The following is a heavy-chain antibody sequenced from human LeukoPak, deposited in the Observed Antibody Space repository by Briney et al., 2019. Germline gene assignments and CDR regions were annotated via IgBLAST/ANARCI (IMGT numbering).Heavy chain of an antibody. CDR2: IYTSGST. CDR1: GGSISSYY. D-gene: IGHD5-24*01. J-gene: IGHJ4*02. CDR3: AREGRDGYNSYFDY. V-gene: IGHV4-4*07. Sequence: PSETLSLTCTVSGGSISSYYWSWIRQPAGRGLEWIGRIYTSGSTNYNPSLKSRVTMSVDTSKNQFSLKLSSVTAADTAVYYCAREGRDGYNSYFDYWGQGTLVTVSS.